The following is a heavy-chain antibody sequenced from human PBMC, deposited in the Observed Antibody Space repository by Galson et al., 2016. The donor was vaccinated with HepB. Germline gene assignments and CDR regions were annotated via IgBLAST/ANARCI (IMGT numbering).Heavy chain of an antibody. CDR2: ISSRSNSI. Sequence: SLRLSCAASGFSFSSYSMNWVRQAPGKGLEWLSHISSRSNSIYYADSVKGRFTISRDNAKNSLHLQMNSLRDEDTAVYYCARLNGATAAHNWIDPWGQGTLVTVSS. CDR3: ARLNGATAAHNWIDP. CDR1: GFSFSSYS. J-gene: IGHJ5*02. V-gene: IGHV3-48*02. D-gene: IGHD6-13*01.